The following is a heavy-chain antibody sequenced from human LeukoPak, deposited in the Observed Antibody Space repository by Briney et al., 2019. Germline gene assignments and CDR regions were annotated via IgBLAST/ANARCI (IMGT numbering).Heavy chain of an antibody. CDR1: GFTVSDSY. Sequence: GGSLRLSCAPSGFTVSDSYMSWIRQAPGGGLEWVSYSTSSDTNYAESVKGRFTISRDNAKNSLYLQMNSLRADATAVYCGARGIYYFDFWGQGTVVIVSS. CDR3: ARGIYYFDF. CDR2: STSSDT. V-gene: IGHV3-11*03. J-gene: IGHJ4*02. D-gene: IGHD5-12*01.